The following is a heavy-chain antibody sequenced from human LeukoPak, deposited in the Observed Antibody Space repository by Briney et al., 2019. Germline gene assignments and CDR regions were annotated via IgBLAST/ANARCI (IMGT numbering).Heavy chain of an antibody. CDR3: AKGGTGTTVRYFDY. V-gene: IGHV3-23*01. J-gene: IGHJ4*02. Sequence: GGSLRLSCAASGFTFNNYGMNWVRQAPGKGLEWVSVVSTSGDNGYYADSVQGRFTISRDNSKNSLYLQMNSLRAEDTAVYYCAKGGTGTTVRYFDYWGQGTLVTVSS. CDR1: GFTFNNYG. D-gene: IGHD1-7*01. CDR2: VSTSGDNG.